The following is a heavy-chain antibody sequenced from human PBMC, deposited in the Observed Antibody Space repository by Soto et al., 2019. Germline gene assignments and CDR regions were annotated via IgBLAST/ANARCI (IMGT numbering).Heavy chain of an antibody. CDR2: IYPGDSDT. CDR3: ARLSLAHDSSGYHTFDY. CDR1: GYSFKSSW. Sequence: PGVSLKISCAWSGYSFKSSWIAVVRQMPGKGLEWMGIIYPGDSDTRYSPSFEGHVTMSVDRSINTAYLEWSSLKASETAMYSCARLSLAHDSSGYHTFDYWGLGTLVTVSS. D-gene: IGHD3-22*01. J-gene: IGHJ4*02. V-gene: IGHV5-51*01.